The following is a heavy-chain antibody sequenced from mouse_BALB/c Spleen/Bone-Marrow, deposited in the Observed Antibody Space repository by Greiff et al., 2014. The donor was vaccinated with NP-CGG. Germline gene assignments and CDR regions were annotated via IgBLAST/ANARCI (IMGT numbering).Heavy chain of an antibody. D-gene: IGHD1-1*01. CDR1: GFSLTSYG. Sequence: VQGVESGPGLVAPSRSLSITCTVSGFSLTSYGVHWVRQPPGKGLEWLGVIWAGGSTNYNSALMSRLSISKDNSKSQVFLKMNSLQTDDTAMYYCARDPITTEPMDYWGQGTSVTVSS. CDR2: IWAGGST. V-gene: IGHV2-9*02. J-gene: IGHJ4*01. CDR3: ARDPITTEPMDY.